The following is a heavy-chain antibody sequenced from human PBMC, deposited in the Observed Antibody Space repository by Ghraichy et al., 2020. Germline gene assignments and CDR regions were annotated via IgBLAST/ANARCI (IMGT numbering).Heavy chain of an antibody. CDR1: GYTFTGYY. D-gene: IGHD3-3*01. Sequence: ASVKVSCKASGYTFTGYYMHWVRQAPGQGLEWMGWINPNSGGTNYAQKFQGWVTMTRDTSISTAYMELSRLRSDETAVYYCERDWVGYYDFWSGYYGSTYYYYGMDVWGQGTTVTVSS. CDR2: INPNSGGT. V-gene: IGHV1-2*04. CDR3: ERDWVGYYDFWSGYYGSTYYYYGMDV. J-gene: IGHJ6*02.